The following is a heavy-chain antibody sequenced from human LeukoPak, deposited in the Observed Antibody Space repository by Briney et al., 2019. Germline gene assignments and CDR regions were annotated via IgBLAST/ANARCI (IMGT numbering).Heavy chain of an antibody. V-gene: IGHV4-34*01. D-gene: IGHD6-19*01. CDR2: INHSGST. Sequence: SETLSLTCTVSGGSISSYYWSWIRQPPGKGLEWIGEINHSGSTNYNPSLKSRVTISVDTSKNQFSLKLSSVTAADTAVYYCARGGYSSGWYFRGFDPWGQGTLVTVSS. CDR1: GGSISSYY. J-gene: IGHJ5*02. CDR3: ARGGYSSGWYFRGFDP.